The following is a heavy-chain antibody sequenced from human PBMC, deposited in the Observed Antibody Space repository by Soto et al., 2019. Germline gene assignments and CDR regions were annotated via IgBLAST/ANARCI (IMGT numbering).Heavy chain of an antibody. CDR3: ARTQYCSSTSCYAPNYNWFDP. V-gene: IGHV2-26*01. CDR1: GFSLSNARMG. J-gene: IGHJ5*02. Sequence: SGPTLVNPTETLTLTCTVSGFSLSNARMGVSWIRQPPGKALEWLAHIFSNDEKSYSTSLKSRLTISKDTSKSQVVPTMTNMDPVDTATYYCARTQYCSSTSCYAPNYNWFDPWGQGTLVTVSS. D-gene: IGHD2-2*01. CDR2: IFSNDEK.